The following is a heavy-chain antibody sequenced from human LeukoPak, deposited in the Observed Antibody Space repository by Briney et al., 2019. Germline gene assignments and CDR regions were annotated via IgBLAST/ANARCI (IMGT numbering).Heavy chain of an antibody. J-gene: IGHJ5*02. Sequence: SETLSLTCTVSGGSISSYYWSWIRQPAGKGLEWIGRIYTSGSTNYNPSLKSRVTMSVDTSKNQFSLKLSSVTAADTAVYYCASYSNYRNWFDPWGQGTLVTVSS. V-gene: IGHV4-4*07. CDR2: IYTSGST. CDR1: GGSISSYY. CDR3: ASYSNYRNWFDP. D-gene: IGHD4-11*01.